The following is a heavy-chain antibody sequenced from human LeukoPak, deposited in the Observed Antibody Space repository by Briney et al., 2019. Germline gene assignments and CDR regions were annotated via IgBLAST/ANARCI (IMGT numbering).Heavy chain of an antibody. CDR2: INHSGST. V-gene: IGHV4-34*01. CDR1: GGSISSYY. J-gene: IGHJ4*02. Sequence: PSETLSLTCTVSGGSISSYYWSWIRQPPGKGLEWIGEINHSGSTNYNPSLKSRVTISVDTSKNQFSLKLSSVTAADTAVYYCARGSAVAGIVDYWGQGTLVTVSS. CDR3: ARGSAVAGIVDY. D-gene: IGHD6-19*01.